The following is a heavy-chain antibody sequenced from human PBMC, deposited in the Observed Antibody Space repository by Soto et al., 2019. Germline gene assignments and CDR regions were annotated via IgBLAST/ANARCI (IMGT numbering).Heavy chain of an antibody. CDR3: VREFWGSYRFDC. V-gene: IGHV1-3*01. J-gene: IGHJ4*02. D-gene: IGHD3-16*02. CDR2: INAGNGNT. Sequence: QVQLVQSGAEVKKPGASVKVSCKASEYTFSSHAMHWVRQAPGQRLEWMGWINAGNGNTKYSQKFQGRVTITRDTSASTAYMELSSLRSEDTAVYYCVREFWGSYRFDCWGQGTLVTVSS. CDR1: EYTFSSHA.